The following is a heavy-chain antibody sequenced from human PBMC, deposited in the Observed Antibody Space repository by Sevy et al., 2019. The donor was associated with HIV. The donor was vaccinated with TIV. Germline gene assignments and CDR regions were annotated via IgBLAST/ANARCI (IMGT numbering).Heavy chain of an antibody. CDR1: GGTFSSYA. Sequence: ASVKVSCKASGGTFSSYAISWVRQAPGQGLEWMGGIIPIFGTANYAQKFQGRVTITADESTSTAYMELSSLRSEDTAVYYCARDRKGLQDYYYYYYYMDVWGKGTTVTVSS. CDR3: ARDRKGLQDYYYYYYYMDV. CDR2: IIPIFGTA. D-gene: IGHD4-4*01. V-gene: IGHV1-69*13. J-gene: IGHJ6*03.